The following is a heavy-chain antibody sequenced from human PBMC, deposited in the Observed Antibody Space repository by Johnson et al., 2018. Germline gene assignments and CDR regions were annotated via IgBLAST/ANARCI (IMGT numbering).Heavy chain of an antibody. J-gene: IGHJ6*02. Sequence: VQLVESGGGLVQPGRSLRLSCAASGFTFDDYAMYWVRQAPGKGLEWVSRISWNSGSIAYADSVKGRVTISRDNAKNSLYLQMNSLRDEDPAVYYCAKRGDLSSGHYGMDVWGQGTTVTVSS. D-gene: IGHD3-16*01. CDR1: GFTFDDYA. V-gene: IGHV3-9*01. CDR2: ISWNSGSI. CDR3: AKRGDLSSGHYGMDV.